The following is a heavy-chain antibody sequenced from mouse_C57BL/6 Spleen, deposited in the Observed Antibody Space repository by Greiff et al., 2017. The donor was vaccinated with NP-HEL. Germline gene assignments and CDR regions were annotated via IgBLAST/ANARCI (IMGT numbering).Heavy chain of an antibody. D-gene: IGHD1-1*01. CDR3: ARSDYYGSSYNYAMDY. CDR1: GYTFTSYW. CDR2: IDPNSGGT. Sequence: VQLQQPGAELVKPGASVKLSCKASGYTFTSYWMHWVKQRPGRGLEWIGRIDPNSGGTKYNEKFKSKATLTVDKPSSTAYMQLSSLTSEDSSVYYGARSDYYGSSYNYAMDYWGQGTSVTVSA. J-gene: IGHJ4*01. V-gene: IGHV1-72*01.